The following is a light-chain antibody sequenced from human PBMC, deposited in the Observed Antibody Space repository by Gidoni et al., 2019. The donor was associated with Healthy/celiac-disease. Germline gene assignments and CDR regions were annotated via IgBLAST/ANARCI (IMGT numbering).Light chain of an antibody. Sequence: EIVMTQSPATLSVSPGERATLSCRASQSVSSNLAWYQQKPGQAPRLLIYGASTRATGIPARFSGSGSGTEFTLTISSLQSEDFAVYYGQQYNNQGTFGQGTKVEIK. CDR1: QSVSSN. V-gene: IGKV3-15*01. CDR2: GAS. CDR3: QQYNNQGT. J-gene: IGKJ1*01.